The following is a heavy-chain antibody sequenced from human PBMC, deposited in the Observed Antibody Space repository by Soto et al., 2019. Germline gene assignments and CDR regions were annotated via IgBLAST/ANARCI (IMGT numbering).Heavy chain of an antibody. D-gene: IGHD3-10*01. J-gene: IGHJ5*02. CDR3: ARSYGSGNYYGVPSNWFDP. CDR2: ITAYNGNT. CDR1: GYTFTSYG. Sequence: ASVKVSCKASGYTFTSYGISWVRQAPGQGLEWMGWITAYNGNTNYAQKLQGRVTMTTDTSTSTAYMELRSLRSDDTAVYYCARSYGSGNYYGVPSNWFDPWGQGILVTVSS. V-gene: IGHV1-18*01.